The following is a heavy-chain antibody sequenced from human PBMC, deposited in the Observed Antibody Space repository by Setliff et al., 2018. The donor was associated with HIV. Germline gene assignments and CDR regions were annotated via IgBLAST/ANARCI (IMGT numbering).Heavy chain of an antibody. CDR3: ARILRLNWFDP. CDR1: GGSLSRTSYY. J-gene: IGHJ5*02. CDR2: IYFTGSA. V-gene: IGHV4-39*01. Sequence: PSETLSLTCTVSGGSLSRTSYYWGWIRQPPGKGLEWLGTIYFTGSANYNPSLKSRVTISVDTSKNQFSLKLSSVTAADTAVYYCARILRLNWFDPWGQGTLVTVSS.